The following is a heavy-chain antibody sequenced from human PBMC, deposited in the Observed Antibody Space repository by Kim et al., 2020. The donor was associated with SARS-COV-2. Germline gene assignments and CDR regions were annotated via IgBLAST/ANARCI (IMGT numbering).Heavy chain of an antibody. CDR3: ARRVDYYGSGSSNWFDP. J-gene: IGHJ5*02. V-gene: IGHV4-39*01. D-gene: IGHD3-10*01. Sequence: SETLSLTCTVSGGSISSSSYYWGWIRQPPGKGLEWIGSIYYSGSTYYNPSLKSRVTISVDTSKNQFSLKLSSVTAADTAVYYCARRVDYYGSGSSNWFDPWGQGTLVTVSS. CDR2: IYYSGST. CDR1: GGSISSSSYY.